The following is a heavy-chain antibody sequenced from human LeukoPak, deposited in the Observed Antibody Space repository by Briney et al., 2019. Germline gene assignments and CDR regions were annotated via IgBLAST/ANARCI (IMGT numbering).Heavy chain of an antibody. CDR3: ARAKSTRTYYYDSSGYGAFDI. D-gene: IGHD3-22*01. CDR2: INHSGST. CDR1: GGSFSGYY. J-gene: IGHJ3*02. V-gene: IGHV4-34*01. Sequence: SETLSLTCAVYGGSFSGYYWSWIRQPPGKGLEWIGEINHSGSTNYNPSLKSRVTISVDTSKNQFSLKLSSVTAADTAVYYCARAKSTRTYYYDSSGYGAFDIWGQGTMVTVSS.